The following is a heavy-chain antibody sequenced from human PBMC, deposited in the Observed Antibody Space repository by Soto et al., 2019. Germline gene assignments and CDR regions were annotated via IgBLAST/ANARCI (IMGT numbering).Heavy chain of an antibody. CDR3: ARRVKSRVPARGFFDY. D-gene: IGHD2-2*01. CDR1: GGSTSSSSYY. V-gene: IGHV4-39*01. CDR2: IYYSGST. Sequence: SETLSLTCTVSGGSTSSSSYYWGWIRQPPGKGLEWIGSIYYSGSTYYNPSLKSRVTISVDTSKNQFSLKLSSVTAADTAVYYCARRVKSRVPARGFFDYWGQGTLVTVSS. J-gene: IGHJ4*02.